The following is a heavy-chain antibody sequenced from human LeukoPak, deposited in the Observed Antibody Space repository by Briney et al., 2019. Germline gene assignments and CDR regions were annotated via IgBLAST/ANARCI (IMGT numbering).Heavy chain of an antibody. D-gene: IGHD6-13*01. J-gene: IGHJ6*02. CDR1: GGSISSSSYY. V-gene: IGHV4-39*02. CDR2: IYYSGST. CDR3: AREWVSEQQLVIYYYYGMDV. Sequence: SETLSLTCTVSGGSISSSSYYWGWIRQPPGKGLEWIGSIYYSGSTYYNPSLKSRVTISVDTSKNQFSLKLSSVTAADTAVYYCAREWVSEQQLVIYYYYGMDVWGQGTTVTVSS.